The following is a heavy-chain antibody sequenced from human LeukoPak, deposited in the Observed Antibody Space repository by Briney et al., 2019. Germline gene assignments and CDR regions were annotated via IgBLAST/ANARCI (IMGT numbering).Heavy chain of an antibody. V-gene: IGHV3-11*05. J-gene: IGHJ4*02. D-gene: IGHD6-19*01. Sequence: GGSLRLSCAASGFTFSDYYMSWIRQAPGKGLEWVSYISSSSIYTNYADSLKGRFTISRDNAKNSLYLQMNSLRAEDTAVYYCARVSSGYSSGWYTHWGQGTLVTVSS. CDR1: GFTFSDYY. CDR2: ISSSSIYT. CDR3: ARVSSGYSSGWYTH.